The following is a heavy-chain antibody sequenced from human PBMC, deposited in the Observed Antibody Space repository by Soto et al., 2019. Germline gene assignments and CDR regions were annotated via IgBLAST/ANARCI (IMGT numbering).Heavy chain of an antibody. J-gene: IGHJ1*01. Sequence: GGSLRLSCAASGFPFGNYAMTLVRQSPGKGLECVSRISGSGGGTYYADSVKGRFTISRDNSENTLYLHLNSLRVEDTAIYYCARIPRRYDGVTGQGYWGQGGVVTVSS. CDR3: ARIPRRYDGVTGQGY. V-gene: IGHV3-23*01. CDR2: ISGSGGGT. CDR1: GFPFGNYA. D-gene: IGHD2-8*01.